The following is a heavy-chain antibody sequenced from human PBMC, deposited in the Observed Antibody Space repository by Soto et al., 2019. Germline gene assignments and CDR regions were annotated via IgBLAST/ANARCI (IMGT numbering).Heavy chain of an antibody. CDR3: ARGRKYYDFWSGYSHPRYYFNY. J-gene: IGHJ4*02. CDR2: INHSGST. CDR1: GGSFSGYC. Sequence: SETLSLTCAVYGGSFSGYCWSWIRQPPGKGLEWIGEINHSGSTNYTPSLKSPVTISVDTSKSQFSLKLSSVTAADTAVYYCARGRKYYDFWSGYSHPRYYFNYWGQGTLVTVSS. D-gene: IGHD3-3*01. V-gene: IGHV4-34*01.